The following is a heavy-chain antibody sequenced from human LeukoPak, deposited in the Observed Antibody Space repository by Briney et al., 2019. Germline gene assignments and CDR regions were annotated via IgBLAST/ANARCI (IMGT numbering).Heavy chain of an antibody. CDR2: IIPIFGTA. J-gene: IGHJ5*02. V-gene: IGHV1-69*05. CDR1: GGTFSSYA. Sequence: SVKVSCKASGGTFSSYAISWVRQAPGQGLEWMGGIIPIFGTANYAQKFQGRVTITTDESTSTAYMELSSLRSEDTAVYYFARDTTYTYYYGSGSYSENWFDPWGQGTLVTVSS. D-gene: IGHD3-10*01. CDR3: ARDTTYTYYYGSGSYSENWFDP.